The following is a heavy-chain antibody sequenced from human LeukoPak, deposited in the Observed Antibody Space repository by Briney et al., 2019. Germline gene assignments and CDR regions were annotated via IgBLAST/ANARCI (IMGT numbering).Heavy chain of an antibody. CDR1: GFTFSSYE. Sequence: GGSLRLSCAASGFTFSSYEMNWVRQAPGKGLEWVSYISSSCSTIYYADSVKGRFTISRDNAKNSLYLQMNSQRAEDTAVYYCARAPGYYYDSSGYYADYWGQGTLVTVSS. CDR3: ARAPGYYYDSSGYYADY. CDR2: ISSSCSTI. V-gene: IGHV3-48*03. D-gene: IGHD3-22*01. J-gene: IGHJ4*02.